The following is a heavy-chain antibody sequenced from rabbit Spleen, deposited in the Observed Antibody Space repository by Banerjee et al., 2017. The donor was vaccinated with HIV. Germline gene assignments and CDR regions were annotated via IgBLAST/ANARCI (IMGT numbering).Heavy chain of an antibody. D-gene: IGHD1-1*01. CDR3: ARNYVNAFDP. J-gene: IGHJ2*01. Sequence: QEQLVESGGGLVQPEGSLTLTCTASGFSFSTSYYMCWVRQAPGKGLEWIGCIDTGSGDTAYATWAKGRFTISKTSSTTVTLQMTSLTAADTATYFCARNYVNAFDPWGPGTLVTVS. CDR1: GFSFSTSYY. CDR2: IDTGSGDT. V-gene: IGHV1S45*01.